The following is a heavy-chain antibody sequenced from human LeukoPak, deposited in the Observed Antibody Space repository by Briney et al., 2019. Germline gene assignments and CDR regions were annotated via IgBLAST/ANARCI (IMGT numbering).Heavy chain of an antibody. V-gene: IGHV3-48*03. CDR1: EITFSTYE. J-gene: IGHJ4*02. CDR2: ISSSGTTI. Sequence: GGSLRLSCAASEITFSTYEMNWVRQAPGKGLEWVSYISSSGTTIYYADSVKGRFTISRDNAESSLYLQMNSLRPEDSAVYYCARSRQWLAGGFGYWGQGTLVTVSS. D-gene: IGHD6-19*01. CDR3: ARSRQWLAGGFGY.